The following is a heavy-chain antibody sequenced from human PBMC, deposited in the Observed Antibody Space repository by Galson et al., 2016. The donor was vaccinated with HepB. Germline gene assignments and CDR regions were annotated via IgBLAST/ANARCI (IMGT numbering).Heavy chain of an antibody. J-gene: IGHJ6*02. CDR3: TRLRFFSAANYFYGMDV. Sequence: QSGAEVKKPGESLQISCKGSGYSFASYWIGWVRQMPGKGLEYMGTTFPGHSDTTYSPSFKGQVTISVDKSISTAYLQWSSLEASDTAMYYCTRLRFFSAANYFYGMDVWGQGTTVTVSS. V-gene: IGHV5-51*01. CDR2: TFPGHSDT. CDR1: GYSFASYW. D-gene: IGHD3-10*01.